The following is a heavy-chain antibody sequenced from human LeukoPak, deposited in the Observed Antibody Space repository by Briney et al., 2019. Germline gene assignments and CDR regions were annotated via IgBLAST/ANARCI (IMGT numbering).Heavy chain of an antibody. CDR2: IYSSGST. CDR3: ARDREDDYKSLYYFDY. CDR1: GGSISNGSYY. J-gene: IGHJ4*02. V-gene: IGHV4-61*02. D-gene: IGHD5-24*01. Sequence: SETLSLTCNVSGGSISNGSYYWSWIRQPAGKGLEWIGRIYSSGSTNNNPSLKSRVTISVDKSKNQFSLKLSSVTAADTAVYYCARDREDDYKSLYYFDYWGQGTLVTVSS.